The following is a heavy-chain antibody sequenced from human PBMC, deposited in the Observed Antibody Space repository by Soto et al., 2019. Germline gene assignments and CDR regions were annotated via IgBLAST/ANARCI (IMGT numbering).Heavy chain of an antibody. J-gene: IGHJ4*01. CDR3: ARGDHYDSSGFSSTPYFDY. CDR1: GFTFSSYA. V-gene: IGHV3-30-3*01. D-gene: IGHD3-22*01. CDR2: ISYDGSNK. Sequence: VGSLRLSCAASGFTFSSYAMHWVRQAPGKGLEWVAVISYDGSNKYYADSVKGRFTISRDNSKNTLYLQMNSLRGGGTAVYYCARGDHYDSSGFSSTPYFDYWGHGTLVTVSS.